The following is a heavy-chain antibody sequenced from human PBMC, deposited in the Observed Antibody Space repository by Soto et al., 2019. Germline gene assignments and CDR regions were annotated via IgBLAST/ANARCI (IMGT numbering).Heavy chain of an antibody. J-gene: IGHJ4*02. CDR1: GYTFTSYA. D-gene: IGHD3-9*01. CDR2: INAGNGNT. Sequence: ASVKVSCKASGYTFTSYAMHWVRQAPGQRLEWMGWINAGNGNTKYSQKFQGRVAITRDTSASTAYMELSSLRSEDTAVYYCARGYYDILTGNLDYWGQGTLVTVSS. CDR3: ARGYYDILTGNLDY. V-gene: IGHV1-3*01.